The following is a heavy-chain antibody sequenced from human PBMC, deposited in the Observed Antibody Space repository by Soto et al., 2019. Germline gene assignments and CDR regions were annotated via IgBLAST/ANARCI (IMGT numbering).Heavy chain of an antibody. D-gene: IGHD5-12*01. CDR1: GFTFKSYA. CDR3: AKCVNTGSSSAFDI. CDR2: IRGTGDRA. Sequence: QPXGSLILSCATSGFTFKSYAMAGVRQAPGKGLEWVSAIRGTGDRAYYVDSVKGRFTISRDNSKNTLYLQMNSLRADDTAVYYCAKCVNTGSSSAFDIWGQGTLVTVSS. J-gene: IGHJ4*03. V-gene: IGHV3-23*01.